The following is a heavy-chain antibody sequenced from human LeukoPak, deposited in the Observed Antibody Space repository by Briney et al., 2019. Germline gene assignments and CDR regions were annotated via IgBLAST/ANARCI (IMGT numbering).Heavy chain of an antibody. CDR1: GGSISSYY. J-gene: IGHJ4*02. CDR3: ASSYYDSSGYFLMDDY. V-gene: IGHV4-59*01. D-gene: IGHD3-22*01. CDR2: IYYSGST. Sequence: SETLSLTCTVSGGSISSYYWSWIRQPPGKGLEWIGYIYYSGSTNYNPSLKSRVTISVDTSKNQFSLKLSSVTAADTAVYYCASSYYDSSGYFLMDDYWGQGTLATVSS.